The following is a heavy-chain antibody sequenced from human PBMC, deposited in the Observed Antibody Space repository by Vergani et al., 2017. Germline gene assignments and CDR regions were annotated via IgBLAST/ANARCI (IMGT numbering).Heavy chain of an antibody. V-gene: IGHV4-59*01. Sequence: QVQLQESGPGLVKPSETLSLTCTVSGGSISSYYWSWIRQPPGKGLEWIGYIYYSGSTTYNPSLKSRVTISVDTSKKQFSLKLSSVTAADTAVYYCARGGYARKALDYWGRGTLVTVSS. J-gene: IGHJ4*02. CDR3: ARGGYARKALDY. CDR1: GGSISSYY. D-gene: IGHD3-10*02. CDR2: IYYSGST.